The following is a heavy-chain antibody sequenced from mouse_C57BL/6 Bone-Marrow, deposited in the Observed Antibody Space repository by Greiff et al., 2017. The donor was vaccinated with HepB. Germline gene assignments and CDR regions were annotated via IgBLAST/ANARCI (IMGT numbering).Heavy chain of an antibody. CDR1: GYTFTDYE. Sequence: VKLMESGAELVRPGASVTLSCKASGYTFTDYEMHWVKQTPVHGLEWIGAIDPETGGTAYNQKFKGKAILTADKSSSTAYMELRSLTSEDAAVYYCTRKVPVYFDDWGKGTTLTVSS. J-gene: IGHJ2*01. CDR3: TRKVPVYFDD. CDR2: IDPETGGT. V-gene: IGHV1-15*01.